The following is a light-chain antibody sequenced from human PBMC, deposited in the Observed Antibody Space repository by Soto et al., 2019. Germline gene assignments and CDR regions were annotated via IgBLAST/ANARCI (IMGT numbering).Light chain of an antibody. CDR3: SSYTSSSTYV. J-gene: IGLJ1*01. CDR2: EVT. V-gene: IGLV2-14*01. CDR1: GSDVGGYDY. Sequence: QSALTQRASVSGSPGQSITISCTGTGSDVGGYDYVSWYQHHPGKAPKVMIYEVTNRPSGVSNRFSGSKSGNTASLTISGLLAEDEADYYCSSYTSSSTYVFGTGTK.